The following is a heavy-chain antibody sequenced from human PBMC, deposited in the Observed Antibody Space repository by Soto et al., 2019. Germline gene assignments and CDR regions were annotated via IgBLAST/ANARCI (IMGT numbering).Heavy chain of an antibody. CDR1: GYSFTSYW. CDR3: ARHVSGHSSSSISYGMDV. Sequence: XESLKISWKCSGYSFTSYWISLVRQMPGKGLEWMGRIDPSDSYTNYSPSFQGHVTISADKSISTAYLQWSSLKASDTAMYYCARHVSGHSSSSISYGMDVWGQGTTVTVSS. J-gene: IGHJ6*02. V-gene: IGHV5-10-1*01. CDR2: IDPSDSYT. D-gene: IGHD6-6*01.